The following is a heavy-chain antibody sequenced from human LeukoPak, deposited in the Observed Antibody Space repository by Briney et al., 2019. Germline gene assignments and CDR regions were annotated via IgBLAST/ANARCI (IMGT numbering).Heavy chain of an antibody. V-gene: IGHV3-33*01. Sequence: GGSLRLSCAASGFSFTTYGFHWVRQAPGKGLEWVAVIWYDGSKQYYADSVKGRFTFSRDDSQNSLYLQMSNLRAEDTAVYFCARGGGLDVWGQGATVTVSS. CDR3: ARGGGLDV. J-gene: IGHJ6*02. CDR2: IWYDGSKQ. D-gene: IGHD3-16*01. CDR1: GFSFTTYG.